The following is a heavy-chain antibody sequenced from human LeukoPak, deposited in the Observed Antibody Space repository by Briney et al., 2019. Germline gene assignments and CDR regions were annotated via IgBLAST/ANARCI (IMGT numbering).Heavy chain of an antibody. Sequence: SETLSLTCTVSGYSISSGYYWGWIRQPPGKGLEWIGSIYHSGSTYYNPSLKSRVTISVDTSKNQFSLKLSSVTAADTAVYYCAREDGDYWVLVYYYYYMDVWGKGTTVTVSS. CDR3: AREDGDYWVLVYYYYYMDV. V-gene: IGHV4-38-2*02. D-gene: IGHD4-17*01. CDR1: GYSISSGYY. CDR2: IYHSGST. J-gene: IGHJ6*03.